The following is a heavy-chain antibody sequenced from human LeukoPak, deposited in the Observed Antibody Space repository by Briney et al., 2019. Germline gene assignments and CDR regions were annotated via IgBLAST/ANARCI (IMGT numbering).Heavy chain of an antibody. CDR3: AKDGIVVSYFDY. V-gene: IGHV3-23*01. D-gene: IGHD3-22*01. J-gene: IGHJ4*02. Sequence: PGGSLILSCAASGFPFSRYAMNWVRQAPGRGLEWVSTISGSDTSTYYADSVKGRFTISRDNSKNTLYLQMNSLGAEDTAMYYCAKDGIVVSYFDYWGQGTLVTVSS. CDR2: ISGSDTST. CDR1: GFPFSRYA.